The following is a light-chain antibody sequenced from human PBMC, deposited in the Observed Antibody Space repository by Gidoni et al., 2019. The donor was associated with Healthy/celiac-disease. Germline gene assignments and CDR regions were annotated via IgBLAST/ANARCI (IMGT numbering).Light chain of an antibody. CDR3: QQRSNWRNT. V-gene: IGKV3-11*01. CDR2: DAS. Sequence: EIVLTHSPATLSLSPGERATLSCRASQSVSSYLAWYQQKPGQAPRLLIYDASNRATGIPARFSGSGSGTDFTLTISSLEPEDFAVYYCQQRSNWRNTFXXXTKLEIK. J-gene: IGKJ2*01. CDR1: QSVSSY.